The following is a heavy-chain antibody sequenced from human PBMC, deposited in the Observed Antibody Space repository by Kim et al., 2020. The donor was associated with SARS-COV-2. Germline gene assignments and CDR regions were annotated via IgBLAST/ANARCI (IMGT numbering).Heavy chain of an antibody. D-gene: IGHD3-22*01. Sequence: GGSLRLSCAASGFTFDDYAMHWVRQAPGKGLEWVSGISWNSGSIGYADSVKGRFTISRDNAKNSLYLQMNSLRAEDTALYYCAKDIWFGEPKSYYDSSGGRYYYYYGMDVWGQGTTVTVSS. V-gene: IGHV3-9*01. CDR3: AKDIWFGEPKSYYDSSGGRYYYYYGMDV. CDR1: GFTFDDYA. J-gene: IGHJ6*02. CDR2: ISWNSGSI.